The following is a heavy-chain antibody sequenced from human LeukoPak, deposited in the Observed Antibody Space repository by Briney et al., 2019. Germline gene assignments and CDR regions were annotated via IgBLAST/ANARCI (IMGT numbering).Heavy chain of an antibody. D-gene: IGHD1-7*01. J-gene: IGHJ5*02. CDR2: IKQDGSEK. CDR1: GFTFSSYW. CDR3: AREGPRVTGTTRSWLDP. V-gene: IGHV3-7*01. Sequence: GGSLRLSCAASGFTFSSYWMSWVRQAPGKGLEWVANIKQDGSEKYYVDSVKGRFTISRDNAKNSLYLQMISLRAEDTAVYYCAREGPRVTGTTRSWLDPWGQGTLVTVSS.